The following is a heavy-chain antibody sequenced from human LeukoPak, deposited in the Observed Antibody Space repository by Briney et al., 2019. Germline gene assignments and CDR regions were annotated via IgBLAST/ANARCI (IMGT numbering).Heavy chain of an antibody. Sequence: PSETLSVTCTVSGGSISSYYWSWIRQPAGKGLEWIGHIYTTGSTNYNPSLKSRVTMSVDTSKNQFSLNLSSVTAADTAVYYCARGKGTINWFDPWGQGTLVTVSS. CDR2: IYTTGST. V-gene: IGHV4-4*07. CDR1: GGSISSYY. J-gene: IGHJ5*02. CDR3: ARGKGTINWFDP.